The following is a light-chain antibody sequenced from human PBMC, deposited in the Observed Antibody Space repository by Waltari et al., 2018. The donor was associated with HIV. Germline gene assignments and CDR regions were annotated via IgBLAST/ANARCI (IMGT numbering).Light chain of an antibody. Sequence: DIQMTQSPSSLSASVGDRVTITCRASQSISSYLNWYQQKPGKAPKLLIYAASRLQSVVLSRFTGSRSGTDFTLTTSSLQPEDFATYYCQQSYSTPPYTFGQGTKREIK. J-gene: IGKJ2*01. CDR1: QSISSY. CDR3: QQSYSTPPYT. CDR2: AAS. V-gene: IGKV1-39*01.